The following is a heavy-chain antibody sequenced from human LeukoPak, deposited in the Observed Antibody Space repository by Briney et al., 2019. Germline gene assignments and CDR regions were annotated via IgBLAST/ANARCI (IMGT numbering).Heavy chain of an antibody. V-gene: IGHV4-34*09. CDR2: INHSGST. CDR1: GGSFSGYY. D-gene: IGHD4-11*01. CDR3: ARLPYSNGSLDY. Sequence: SETLSLTCAVYGGSFSGYYWSWIRQPPGKGLEWIGEINHSGSTNYNPSLKSRVTISVDTSRNQFSLKLSSVTAADTAVYYCARLPYSNGSLDYWGQGTLVTVSS. J-gene: IGHJ4*02.